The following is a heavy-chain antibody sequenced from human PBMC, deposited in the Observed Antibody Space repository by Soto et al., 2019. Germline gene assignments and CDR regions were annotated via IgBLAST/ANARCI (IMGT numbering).Heavy chain of an antibody. D-gene: IGHD6-19*01. V-gene: IGHV4-4*02. J-gene: IGHJ5*01. CDR2: IHHSGRN. Sequence: QVQLQESGPGLVKPSWTLSLTCAVSGGCISNNNWWSWVRQSPGKGLEWIGEIHHSGRNNYNPSLKCRVTISVDKSKHQCSLNMGSVTAADPAVYYCVRGPTSGWNAWGHGPLVTVSS. CDR1: GGCISNNNW. CDR3: VRGPTSGWNA.